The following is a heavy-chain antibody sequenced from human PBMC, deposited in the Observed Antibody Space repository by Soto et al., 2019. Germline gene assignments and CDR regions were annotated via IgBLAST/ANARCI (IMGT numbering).Heavy chain of an antibody. D-gene: IGHD6-19*01. CDR2: IYYSGSA. J-gene: IGHJ5*02. CDR1: GGSISSSDYC. V-gene: IGHV4-31*03. CDR3: AREVSPNSRGWYTVLVRWFDP. Sequence: QVQLQESGPGLVKPSQTLSLTCTVSGGSISSSDYCWSWIRQHPGKGLGWIGDIYYSGSAYYNPSLNRRLATSLDTSKSQFALKLSSVTAADTAVYYCAREVSPNSRGWYTVLVRWFDPWGPGTLVTVSS.